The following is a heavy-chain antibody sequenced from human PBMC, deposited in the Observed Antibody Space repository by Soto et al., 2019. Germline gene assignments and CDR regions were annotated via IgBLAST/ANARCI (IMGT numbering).Heavy chain of an antibody. D-gene: IGHD6-6*01. V-gene: IGHV3-11*01. Sequence: QVQLVESGGGLVKPGGSLRLSCAASGFTFSDYYMSWIRQAPGKGLEWGSYISSSGSTIYYADSVKGRFTISRDTAKNSLYLQMNSLRAEDTAVYYCASVYIEYSSSSFDYWGQGTLVTVSS. J-gene: IGHJ4*02. CDR2: ISSSGSTI. CDR1: GFTFSDYY. CDR3: ASVYIEYSSSSFDY.